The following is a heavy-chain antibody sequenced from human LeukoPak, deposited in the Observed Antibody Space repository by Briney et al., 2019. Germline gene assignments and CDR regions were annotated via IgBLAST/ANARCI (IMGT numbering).Heavy chain of an antibody. V-gene: IGHV3-9*01. CDR1: GFTFDDYA. D-gene: IGHD2-15*01. J-gene: IGHJ6*03. CDR3: AKDRGRYYHYYMDV. Sequence: GRSLRLSCAASGFTFDDYAMHWVRQAPGKGLEWVSGISWNSGSIGYADSVKGRFTISRDNAKNSLYLQMNSLRAEDTALYYCAKDRGRYYHYYMDVWGKGTTVTVSS. CDR2: ISWNSGSI.